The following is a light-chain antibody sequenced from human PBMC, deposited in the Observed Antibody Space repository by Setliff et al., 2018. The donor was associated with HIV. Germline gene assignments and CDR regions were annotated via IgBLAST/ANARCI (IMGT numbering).Light chain of an antibody. CDR1: NIGSKS. Sequence: SYELAQPPSVSVAPGKTARNTCGGNNIGSKSVHWYQQKPGQAPVLVIYYDSDRASGIPERFSGSNSGNTAALTISWVEAGDEADYYCQVWASSCDHPGYVFGTGTKVTVL. V-gene: IGLV3-21*04. CDR3: QVWASSCDHPGYV. J-gene: IGLJ1*01. CDR2: YDS.